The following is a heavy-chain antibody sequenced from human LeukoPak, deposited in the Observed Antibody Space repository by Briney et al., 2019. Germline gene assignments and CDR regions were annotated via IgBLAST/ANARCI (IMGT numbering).Heavy chain of an antibody. Sequence: ASVKVSYKVSGYTLTELSMHWVRQAPGKGLEWMGGFDPEDGETIYAQKFQGRVTMTEDTSTDTAYMELSSLRSEDTAVYYCATGLGYGQHGWFGPWGQGTLVTVSS. J-gene: IGHJ5*02. CDR1: GYTLTELS. CDR3: ATGLGYGQHGWFGP. V-gene: IGHV1-24*01. D-gene: IGHD5-12*01. CDR2: FDPEDGET.